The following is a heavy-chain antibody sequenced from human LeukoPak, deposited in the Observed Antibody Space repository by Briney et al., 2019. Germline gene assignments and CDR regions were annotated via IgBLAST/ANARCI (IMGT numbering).Heavy chain of an antibody. D-gene: IGHD2-2*01. CDR2: IIPIFGTA. CDR1: GGTFSSYA. V-gene: IGHV1-69*05. Sequence: ASVKVSCKASGGTFSSYAISWVRQAPGQGLEWMGGIIPIFGTANYAQKFQGRVTITTDESTSTAYMELSSLRSEGTAVYYCARYCSSTSCQPAWGQGTLVTVSS. CDR3: ARYCSSTSCQPA. J-gene: IGHJ5*02.